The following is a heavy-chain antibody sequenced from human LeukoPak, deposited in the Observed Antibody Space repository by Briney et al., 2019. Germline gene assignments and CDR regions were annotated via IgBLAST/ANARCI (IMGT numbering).Heavy chain of an antibody. CDR3: ARHLGSGSSVDY. J-gene: IGHJ4*02. CDR2: INHSGST. CDR1: GGSFSGYY. D-gene: IGHD6-19*01. V-gene: IGHV4-34*01. Sequence: PSETLSLTCAVYGGSFSGYYWSWIRQPPGKGLEWIGEINHSGSTNYNPSLKSRVTISVDTSKNQFSLKLSSVTAADTAVYYCARHLGSGSSVDYWGQGTLVTVSS.